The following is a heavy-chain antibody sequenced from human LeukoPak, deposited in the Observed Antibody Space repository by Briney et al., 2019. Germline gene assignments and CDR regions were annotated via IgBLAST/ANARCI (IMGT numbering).Heavy chain of an antibody. CDR1: GGTFGSYA. J-gene: IGHJ4*02. Sequence: GASVKVSCKASGGTFGSYAISWVRQAPGQGLEWMGWINPNSGGTNYAQKFQGRVTMTRDTSISTAYMELSRLRSDDTAVYYCARDRDYYGSGDYWGQGTLVTVSS. D-gene: IGHD3-10*01. CDR3: ARDRDYYGSGDY. CDR2: INPNSGGT. V-gene: IGHV1-2*02.